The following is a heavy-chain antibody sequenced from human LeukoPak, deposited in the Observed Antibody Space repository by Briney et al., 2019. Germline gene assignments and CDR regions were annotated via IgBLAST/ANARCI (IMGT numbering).Heavy chain of an antibody. J-gene: IGHJ3*02. CDR2: IYYSGST. Sequence: SETLSLTCTVSGGSISSYYWSWIRQPPGKGLEWIGYIYYSGSTNYNPSLKSRVTISVDTSKNQFSLKLNSVTAADTAVYYCARGKIYYDILTGYPADDAFDIWGQGTLVTVSS. V-gene: IGHV4-59*12. D-gene: IGHD3-9*01. CDR3: ARGKIYYDILTGYPADDAFDI. CDR1: GGSISSYY.